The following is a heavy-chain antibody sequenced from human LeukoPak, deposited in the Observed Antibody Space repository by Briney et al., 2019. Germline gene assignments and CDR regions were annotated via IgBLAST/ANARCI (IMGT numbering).Heavy chain of an antibody. CDR3: ARKIRLPNDAFDI. D-gene: IGHD4-11*01. J-gene: IGHJ3*02. CDR1: RVSISRYY. V-gene: IGHV4-59*01. CDR2: IYYRGST. Sequence: SETLSLTCTVSRVSISRYYGSWIRQPPGNGLKAIGYIYYRGSTNSNHSLKSRVSISVDTYKNQFSLKLSSVTAADTAVYYCARKIRLPNDAFDIWRQGTMVTVSS.